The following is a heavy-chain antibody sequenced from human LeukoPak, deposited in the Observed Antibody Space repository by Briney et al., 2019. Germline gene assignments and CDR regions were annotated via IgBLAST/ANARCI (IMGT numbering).Heavy chain of an antibody. CDR2: ISGSGGST. Sequence: GGSLRLSCAASGFTFSSYGMSWVRQAPGKGLEYVSAISGSGGSTYYADSVKGRFTISRDNSKSTLYLQMNSLRAEDTAVYYCAKYGVSSQITPYKLFDYWGQGTLVTVSS. D-gene: IGHD4-23*01. CDR1: GFTFSSYG. V-gene: IGHV3-23*01. CDR3: AKYGVSSQITPYKLFDY. J-gene: IGHJ4*02.